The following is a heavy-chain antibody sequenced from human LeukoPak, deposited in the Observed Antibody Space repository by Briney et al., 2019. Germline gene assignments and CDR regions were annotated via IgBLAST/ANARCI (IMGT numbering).Heavy chain of an antibody. D-gene: IGHD3-10*01. Sequence: ASVTVSCKASGFTFTTYGFSWVRQAPGQGLEWMGWISAYNGNINYAQSFRDRVTMTIDTSTSTVYMELRSLTSDDTAMNYCARDPLSDYHGSGTSEVWFDPWGQGTLVIVSS. CDR2: ISAYNGNI. J-gene: IGHJ5*02. CDR3: ARDPLSDYHGSGTSEVWFDP. CDR1: GFTFTTYG. V-gene: IGHV1-18*01.